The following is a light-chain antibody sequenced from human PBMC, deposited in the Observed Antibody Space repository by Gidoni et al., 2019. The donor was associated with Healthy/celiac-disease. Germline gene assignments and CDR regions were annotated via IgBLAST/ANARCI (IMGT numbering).Light chain of an antibody. CDR2: WAS. V-gene: IGKV4-1*01. J-gene: IGKJ5*01. Sequence: DIVMTQSPGSLAVSLGERATINCKSSQSVLYSSNNKNYLAWYQQKPGQPPKLLIYWASTRESGVPARFSGSGSGTDFTLPISSLQAEDVAVYYCQQYYSTPITFGQGTRLEIK. CDR3: QQYYSTPIT. CDR1: QSVLYSSNNKNY.